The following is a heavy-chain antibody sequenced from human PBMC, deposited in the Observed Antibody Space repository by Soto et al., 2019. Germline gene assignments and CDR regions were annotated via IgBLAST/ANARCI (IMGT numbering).Heavy chain of an antibody. Sequence: SETLSLTCTVSGGSISSYYWSWIRQPPGKGLEWIGYIYYSGSTNYNPSLKSRVTISVDTSKNQFSLKLSFVTAADTAVYYCARHSLGGSGSYIAPWGQGTLVTVSS. J-gene: IGHJ5*02. CDR1: GGSISSYY. CDR2: IYYSGST. D-gene: IGHD3-10*01. CDR3: ARHSLGGSGSYIAP. V-gene: IGHV4-59*08.